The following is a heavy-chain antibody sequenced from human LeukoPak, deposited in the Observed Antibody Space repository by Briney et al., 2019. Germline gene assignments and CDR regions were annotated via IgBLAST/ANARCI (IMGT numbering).Heavy chain of an antibody. D-gene: IGHD1-1*01. V-gene: IGHV4-39*01. CDR3: ARHAVPGVGYYYYYFMDV. Sequence: SETLSPTCTVSGGSISSSSYYWGWIRQPPGKGLEWIGSIYYSGSTYCNPSLKSRVTISVDTSKNQFSLKLSSVTAADTAVYYCARHAVPGVGYYYYYFMDVWGKGTTVTVSS. CDR1: GGSISSSSYY. J-gene: IGHJ6*03. CDR2: IYYSGST.